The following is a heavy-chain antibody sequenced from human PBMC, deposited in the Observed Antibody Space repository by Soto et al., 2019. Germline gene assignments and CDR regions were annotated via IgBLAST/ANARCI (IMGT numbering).Heavy chain of an antibody. CDR1: GFSLSARPVA. J-gene: IGHJ4*02. V-gene: IGHV2-5*02. CDR2: IYWDDDK. Sequence: QITLRESGPTRVKPKQTLTLTCTFSGFSLSARPVAVGWIRQPPGKALERLALIYWDDDKRYSPSLMSRLTINKDTSKNQVVLTMTNMDPLDTAIYYCVHRAGIDGNWNGGYFDYWGQGALVTVSS. D-gene: IGHD1-1*01. CDR3: VHRAGIDGNWNGGYFDY.